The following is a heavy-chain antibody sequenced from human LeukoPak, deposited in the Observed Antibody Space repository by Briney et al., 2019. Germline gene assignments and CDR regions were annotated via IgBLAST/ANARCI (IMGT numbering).Heavy chain of an antibody. CDR2: INPNSGGT. J-gene: IGHJ4*02. Sequence: ASVKVSCKASGYTFTGYYMHWVRQAPGQGLEWMGWINPNSGGTNYAQKFQGRVTMIRDTSISTAYMELSRLRSDDTAVYYCARDYYDSSGYYYWGQGTLVTVSS. CDR3: ARDYYDSSGYYY. D-gene: IGHD3-22*01. V-gene: IGHV1-2*02. CDR1: GYTFTGYY.